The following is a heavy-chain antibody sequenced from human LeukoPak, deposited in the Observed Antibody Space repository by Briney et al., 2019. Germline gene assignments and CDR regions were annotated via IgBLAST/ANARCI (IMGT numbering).Heavy chain of an antibody. CDR3: ARDSGYDYGYYYYYMDV. CDR2: ISSSGSTI. V-gene: IGHV3-48*03. J-gene: IGHJ6*03. D-gene: IGHD5-12*01. CDR1: GFTFSSYE. Sequence: GGSLRLSCAASGFTFSSYEMNWVRQAPGKGLEWVSYISSSGSTIYYADSVKGRFTISRDNAKNSLYLQMNSLRAEDTAVYYCARDSGYDYGYYYYYMDVWGKGTTVTVSS.